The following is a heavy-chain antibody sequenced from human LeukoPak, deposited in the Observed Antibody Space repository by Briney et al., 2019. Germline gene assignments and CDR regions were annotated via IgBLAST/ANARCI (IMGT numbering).Heavy chain of an antibody. V-gene: IGHV3-49*04. CDR1: GFTFGNYA. CDR2: IRSKAYGGTT. J-gene: IGHJ4*02. D-gene: IGHD3-9*01. Sequence: GRSLRLSCTASGFTFGNYAMSWVRQAPGKGREWVGFIRSKAYGGTTEYAASVKGRFTISRDDSKSIAYLQMNSLKTEDTAVYYCGSYYDILTGYYAAEDWGQGTLVTVSS. CDR3: GSYYDILTGYYAAED.